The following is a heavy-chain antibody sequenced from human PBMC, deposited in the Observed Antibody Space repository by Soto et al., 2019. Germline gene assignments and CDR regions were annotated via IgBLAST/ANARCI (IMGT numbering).Heavy chain of an antibody. D-gene: IGHD2-2*01. J-gene: IGHJ5*02. V-gene: IGHV4-4*02. CDR3: AAVSGGCSRTSCQFDP. Sequence: SETLSLTCAVSSGSISNNYWWSWVRQSPGKGLEWVGEIFHSGNTNYNPSLKSRVTLSVDKSTNQFSLKLTSVTAADTAIYYCAAVSGGCSRTSCQFDPWGQGTLVTVSS. CDR1: SGSISNNYW. CDR2: IFHSGNT.